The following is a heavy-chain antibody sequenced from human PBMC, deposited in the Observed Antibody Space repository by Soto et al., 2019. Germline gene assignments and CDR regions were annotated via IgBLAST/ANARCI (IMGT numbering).Heavy chain of an antibody. CDR1: GFTFTTHW. J-gene: IGHJ5*01. CDR3: ERAPGAYTWFDS. D-gene: IGHD3-10*01. V-gene: IGHV3-74*01. Sequence: PGGSLRLSCAASGFTFTTHWMHWVRQAPGKGLVWVSRINTDGSSTSYADSVKGRFTISRDNAKDTVYLQMNGLRAEDTAMYYCERAPGAYTWFDSWGQGILVTVSS. CDR2: INTDGSST.